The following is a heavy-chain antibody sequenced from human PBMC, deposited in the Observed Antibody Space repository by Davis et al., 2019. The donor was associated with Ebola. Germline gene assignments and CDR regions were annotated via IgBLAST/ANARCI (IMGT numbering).Heavy chain of an antibody. Sequence: SVKVSCKASGGTFSSYAISWVRQAPGQGLEWMGRIIPILGIANYAQKFQGRVTITADKSTSTAYMELRSLRSDDTAVYYCARDFSDFWSGYPDPWGQGTLVTVSS. CDR3: ARDFSDFWSGYPDP. J-gene: IGHJ5*02. V-gene: IGHV1-69*04. CDR2: IIPILGIA. CDR1: GGTFSSYA. D-gene: IGHD3-3*01.